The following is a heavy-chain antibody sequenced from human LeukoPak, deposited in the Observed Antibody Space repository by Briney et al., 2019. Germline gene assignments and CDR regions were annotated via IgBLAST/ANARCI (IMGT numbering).Heavy chain of an antibody. CDR1: GYRFPNYW. CDR2: IYPGDSDT. Sequence: GESLKISCKGSGYRFPNYWIGWVRQMPGKGLEWMGLIYPGDSDTRYSPSFQGQVTISADKSISTAYLQWSSLKSSDTAMYYCAIGRDSSTGCYRCFNYWGQGTLVTVSS. CDR3: AIGRDSSTGCYRCFNY. J-gene: IGHJ4*02. V-gene: IGHV5-51*01. D-gene: IGHD2-2*02.